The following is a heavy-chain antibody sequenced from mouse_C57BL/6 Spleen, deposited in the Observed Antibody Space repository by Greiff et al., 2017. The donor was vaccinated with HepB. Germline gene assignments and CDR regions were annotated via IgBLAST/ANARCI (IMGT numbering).Heavy chain of an antibody. D-gene: IGHD2-3*01. Sequence: EVQLQQSVAELVRPGASVKLSCTASGFNIKNTYMHWVKQRPEQGLEWIGRIDPANGNTKYAPKFQGKATITADTSSNTAYLQLSSLTSEDTAIYYCAREGGIYDGYYRDYYYAMDYWGQGTSVTVSS. CDR3: AREGGIYDGYYRDYYYAMDY. CDR1: GFNIKNTY. V-gene: IGHV14-3*01. CDR2: IDPANGNT. J-gene: IGHJ4*01.